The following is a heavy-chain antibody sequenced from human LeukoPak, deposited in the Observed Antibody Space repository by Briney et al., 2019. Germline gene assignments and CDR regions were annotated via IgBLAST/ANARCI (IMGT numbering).Heavy chain of an antibody. J-gene: IGHJ4*02. D-gene: IGHD2-2*02. CDR1: GFTVSTNY. V-gene: IGHV3-66*02. CDR3: ARIIVVVPSAIPDYGDYYFHY. Sequence: PRGSLRLSCAASGFTVSTNYMNWVRQAPGKGLEWVSVLYSGGFTYYADSVKGRFSISRDSSKNTLYLQMDSLRAEDTAVYFCARIIVVVPSAIPDYGDYYFHYWGQGTLVTVSS. CDR2: LYSGGFT.